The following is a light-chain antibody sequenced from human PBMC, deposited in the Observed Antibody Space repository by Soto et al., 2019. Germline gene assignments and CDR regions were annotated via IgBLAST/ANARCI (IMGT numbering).Light chain of an antibody. J-gene: IGLJ1*01. V-gene: IGLV2-14*01. CDR2: EVS. CDR1: SSDVGAYNY. CDR3: FSFTTDWTHV. Sequence: QSALTQPASVSGSPGQSITISCTGTSSDVGAYNYVSWFQQHPGKAPTLIISEVSNRPSGVSNRFSGSKSGNAASLTIPGLQAEDEADYFCFSFTTDWTHVFGTGTKVTVL.